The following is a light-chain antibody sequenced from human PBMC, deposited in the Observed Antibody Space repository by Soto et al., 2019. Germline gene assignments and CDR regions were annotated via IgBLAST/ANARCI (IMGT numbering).Light chain of an antibody. CDR1: QSISSY. CDR2: AAS. V-gene: IGKV1-39*01. J-gene: IGKJ4*01. CDR3: HPSYGTPPT. Sequence: QITHSPSSLSASVGDRATITCRASQSISSYLNWYQQKPGNAPKLLIYAASSLQSGVQSRFSGSRCGTDFTLTISCLYPKDFAHYCCHPSYGTPPTFGGGTKVDSK.